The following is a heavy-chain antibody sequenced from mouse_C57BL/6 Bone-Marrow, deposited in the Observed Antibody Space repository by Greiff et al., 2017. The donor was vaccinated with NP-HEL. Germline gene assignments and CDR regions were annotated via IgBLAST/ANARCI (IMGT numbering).Heavy chain of an antibody. CDR3: TRSDYGSSRFAY. J-gene: IGHJ3*01. CDR1: GYTITDYE. V-gene: IGHV1-15*01. CDR2: IDPETGGT. D-gene: IGHD1-1*01. Sequence: VQLQQSGAELVRPGASVTLSCTASGYTITDYEMHWVKQTPVHGLEWIGAIDPETGGTAYNQKFKGKAILTADKSSSTAYMELRSLTSEDSAVYYCTRSDYGSSRFAYWGQGTLVTVSA.